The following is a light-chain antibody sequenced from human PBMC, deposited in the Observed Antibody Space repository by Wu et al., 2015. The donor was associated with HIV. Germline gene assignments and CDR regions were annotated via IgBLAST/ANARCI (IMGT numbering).Light chain of an antibody. CDR3: QQYYSYPWT. CDR1: QGISSY. V-gene: IGKV1-8*01. J-gene: IGKJ1*01. Sequence: AIRITQSPSSLSASTGDRVTITCRASQGISSYLAWYRQKPGKAPKLLIYAASTLQSGAPSRFSGSGSGTDFTLTISCLQSEDFATYYCQQYYSYPWTFGQGTQVEIK. CDR2: AAS.